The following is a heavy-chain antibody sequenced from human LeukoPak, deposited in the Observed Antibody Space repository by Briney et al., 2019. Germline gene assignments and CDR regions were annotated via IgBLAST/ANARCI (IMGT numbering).Heavy chain of an antibody. CDR3: ARDQASGSYYKDYFDY. CDR1: GFTFSSYG. D-gene: IGHD1-26*01. Sequence: QTGGSLRLSCAASGFTFSSYGMHWVRQAPGKGLEWVAFIRYDGSNKYYADSVKGRFTISRDNSKNTLYLQMNSLRAEDTAVYYCARDQASGSYYKDYFDYWGQGTLVTVSS. V-gene: IGHV3-30*02. J-gene: IGHJ4*02. CDR2: IRYDGSNK.